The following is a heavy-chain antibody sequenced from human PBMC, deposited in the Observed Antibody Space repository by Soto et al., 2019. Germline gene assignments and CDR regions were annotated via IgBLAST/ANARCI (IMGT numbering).Heavy chain of an antibody. CDR1: GFSLSTYD. CDR3: ARDSAAAASASWGLS. V-gene: IGHV3-13*01. CDR2: IGSAGDT. J-gene: IGHJ5*02. Sequence: GGSLRLSCAASGFSLSTYDMHWVRQATGKGLEWVATIGSAGDTYYAGSVKGRFTISRESAKNTLYLQMNSLRAEDTAVYYCARDSAAAASASWGLSWGQGTLVTVSS. D-gene: IGHD6-13*01.